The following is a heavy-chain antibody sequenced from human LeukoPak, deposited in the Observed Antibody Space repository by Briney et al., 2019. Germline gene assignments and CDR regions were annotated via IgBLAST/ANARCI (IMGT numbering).Heavy chain of an antibody. D-gene: IGHD7-27*01. V-gene: IGHV3-53*01. J-gene: IGHJ4*02. CDR1: GFIITNNY. Sequence: GGSLRLSCAASGFIITNNYMNWVRQAPGKGLEWVSVIYGDDETNYADSVKGRFTISRDTSKNTLDLQMNSLRADDTAVYYCTTAGSEEGYFDYWGQGTLVTVSS. CDR3: TTAGSEEGYFDY. CDR2: IYGDDET.